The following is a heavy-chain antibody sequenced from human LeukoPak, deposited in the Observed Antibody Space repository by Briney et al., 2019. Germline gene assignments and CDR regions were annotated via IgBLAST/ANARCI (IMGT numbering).Heavy chain of an antibody. J-gene: IGHJ4*02. CDR1: GGTFSSYT. CDR3: ARGRGTMVRGPLVDY. CDR2: ISAYNGNT. Sequence: ASVKVSCKASGGTFSSYTISWVRQAPGQGLEWMGWISAYNGNTNYAQKLQGRVTMTTDTSTSTAYMELRSLRSDDTAVYYCARGRGTMVRGPLVDYWGQGTLVTVSS. D-gene: IGHD3-10*01. V-gene: IGHV1-18*01.